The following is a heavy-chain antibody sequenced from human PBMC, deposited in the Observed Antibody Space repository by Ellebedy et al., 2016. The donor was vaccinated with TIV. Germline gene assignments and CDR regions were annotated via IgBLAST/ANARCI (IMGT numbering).Heavy chain of an antibody. Sequence: PGGSLRLSCAASGFRVNSNYMSWVRQAPGKGLEWVSVMYSGGSTDYADSVKGRFTISRDNSKNTVYLQMNSLRAEDTALYYCARARVDLWLVGFDYWGQGIQVTV. D-gene: IGHD6-19*01. V-gene: IGHV3-53*01. J-gene: IGHJ4*02. CDR3: ARARVDLWLVGFDY. CDR2: MYSGGST. CDR1: GFRVNSNY.